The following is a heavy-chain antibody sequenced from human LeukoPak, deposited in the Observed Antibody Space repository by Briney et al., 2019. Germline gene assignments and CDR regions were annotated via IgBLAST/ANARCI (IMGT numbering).Heavy chain of an antibody. D-gene: IGHD3-10*01. V-gene: IGHV1-8*01. CDR2: MNPNSGNT. J-gene: IGHJ5*02. Sequence: ASVKVSCKASGYTFTSYDINWVRQATGQGLKWMGWMNPNSGNTGYAQKFQGRVTMTRNTSISTAYMELSSLRSEDTAVYYCARNLLLWFGESSSDCFDPWGQGTLVTVSS. CDR3: ARNLLLWFGESSSDCFDP. CDR1: GYTFTSYD.